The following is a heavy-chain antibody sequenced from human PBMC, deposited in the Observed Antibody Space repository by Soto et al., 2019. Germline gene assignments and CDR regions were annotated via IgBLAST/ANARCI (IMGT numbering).Heavy chain of an antibody. CDR1: GDSITTGGFY. CDR3: ASGTFSSISFDF. Sequence: QVQLQESGPGVVRSSETLTLTCSVSGDSITTGGFYWSWARLLPGKGLQWLGYIYYTGAAYYNPALQSRVTISSDTSENQFSLKMTSLTAADSAVYYCASGTFSSISFDFWGPGRLVTVS. J-gene: IGHJ4*02. D-gene: IGHD6-13*01. CDR2: IYYTGAA. V-gene: IGHV4-31*03.